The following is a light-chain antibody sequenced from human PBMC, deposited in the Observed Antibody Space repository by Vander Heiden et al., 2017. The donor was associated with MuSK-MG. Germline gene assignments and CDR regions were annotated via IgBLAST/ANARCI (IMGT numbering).Light chain of an antibody. CDR3: SSYTSSSTRKV. CDR1: SSDAGGYNY. Sequence: QSALTQPASVSGSPGQSITISCPGTSSDAGGYNYVSWYQQHPGKAPKLMIYDVSNRPSGVSNRFSGSKSGNTASLTISGLQAEDEADYYCSSYTSSSTRKVFGGGTKLTVL. J-gene: IGLJ2*01. V-gene: IGLV2-14*03. CDR2: DVS.